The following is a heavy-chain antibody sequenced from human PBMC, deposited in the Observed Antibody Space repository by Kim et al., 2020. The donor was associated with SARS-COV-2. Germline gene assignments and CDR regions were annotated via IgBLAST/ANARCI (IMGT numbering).Heavy chain of an antibody. CDR2: VTGSGGST. J-gene: IGHJ4*02. CDR3: AKGPTDIKTFDY. V-gene: IGHV3-23*01. Sequence: GGSLRLSCAASGFTFSNYAMRWVRQAPGKGLEWVSTVTGSGGSTYYADSVKGRFTISRDNSKNTLYLQMNSLRADDTAIYYCAKGPTDIKTFDYWGQGTLVTVSS. CDR1: GFTFSNYA.